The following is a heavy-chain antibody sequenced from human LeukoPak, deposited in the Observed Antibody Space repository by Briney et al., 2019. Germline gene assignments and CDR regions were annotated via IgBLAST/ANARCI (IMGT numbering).Heavy chain of an antibody. D-gene: IGHD2-8*01. CDR3: ARDLGYCTNGVCHTRFDY. Sequence: GGSQRLSCPASGFTFSSYAMNWVRQAPGKGLEWVSGISAGGGSTYYEDSVKGRFTISRDNSKNTLYLQMNSLRAEDTAVYYCARDLGYCTNGVCHTRFDYWGQGTLVAVSS. J-gene: IGHJ4*02. CDR2: ISAGGGST. CDR1: GFTFSSYA. V-gene: IGHV3-23*01.